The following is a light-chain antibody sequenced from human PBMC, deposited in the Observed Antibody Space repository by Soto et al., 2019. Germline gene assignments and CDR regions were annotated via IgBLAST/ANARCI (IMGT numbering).Light chain of an antibody. CDR1: SSDVGGYNY. CDR2: DVS. CDR3: SSYTSSSTYV. J-gene: IGLJ1*01. V-gene: IGLV2-14*01. Sequence: QSVLTQPASVSGSPGQSITIPCTGTSSDVGGYNYVSWYQQHPGKAPKLMIYDVSNRPSGVSNRFSGSKPGNTASLTISGLQAEDEADYYCSSYTSSSTYVFGTGTKVTVL.